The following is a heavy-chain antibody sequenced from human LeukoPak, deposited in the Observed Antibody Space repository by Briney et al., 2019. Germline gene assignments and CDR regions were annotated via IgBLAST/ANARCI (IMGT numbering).Heavy chain of an antibody. CDR2: INPSGGST. Sequence: ASVKVSCKGSGYTFTSYYMHWVRQAPGQGLEWMGIINPSGGSTSYAQKFQGRVTMTRDMSTSTVYMELSSLRSEDTAVYYCARGLNDFWSGYLNATVFYYYYMDVRGKGTTVTVSS. CDR1: GYTFTSYY. D-gene: IGHD3-3*01. CDR3: ARGLNDFWSGYLNATVFYYYYMDV. J-gene: IGHJ6*03. V-gene: IGHV1-46*01.